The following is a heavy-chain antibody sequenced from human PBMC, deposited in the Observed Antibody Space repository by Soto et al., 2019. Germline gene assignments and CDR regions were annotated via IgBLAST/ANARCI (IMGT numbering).Heavy chain of an antibody. V-gene: IGHV4-59*08. CDR2: IYYSGST. CDR3: AKGHFWSGYYGSYFDY. D-gene: IGHD3-3*02. J-gene: IGHJ4*02. Sequence: SETLSLTCTVSGGSISSYYWSWIRQPPGKGLEWIGYIYYSGSTNYNPSLKSRVTISVDTSKNQFSLKLSSVTAADTAVYYCAKGHFWSGYYGSYFDYWGQGTLVTVSS. CDR1: GGSISSYY.